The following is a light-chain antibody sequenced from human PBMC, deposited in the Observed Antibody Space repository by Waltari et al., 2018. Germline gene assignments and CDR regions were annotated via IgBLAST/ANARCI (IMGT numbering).Light chain of an antibody. Sequence: EIVLTQSPATLSLSPGERATLSCRASQSVSTYLGWYQQKPGQAPRLLIYDAFNRATGIPARFSGSGSGTDFTLTISSLEPEDFAVYYCRQRSNWPLTFGGGTKVEIK. CDR1: QSVSTY. J-gene: IGKJ4*01. CDR2: DAF. CDR3: RQRSNWPLT. V-gene: IGKV3-11*01.